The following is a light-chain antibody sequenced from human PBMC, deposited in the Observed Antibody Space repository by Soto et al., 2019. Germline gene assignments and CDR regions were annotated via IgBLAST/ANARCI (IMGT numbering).Light chain of an antibody. CDR3: SSYTSSSTWV. J-gene: IGLJ3*02. CDR1: SSDVGGYNY. Sequence: QSVLTQPASLSGSLGQSITISCTGTSSDVGGYNYVSWYQQHPGKAPKLMIYEVSNRPSGVSNRFSGSKSGNTASLTISGLQAEDEADYYCSSYTSSSTWVFGGGTKLTVL. CDR2: EVS. V-gene: IGLV2-14*01.